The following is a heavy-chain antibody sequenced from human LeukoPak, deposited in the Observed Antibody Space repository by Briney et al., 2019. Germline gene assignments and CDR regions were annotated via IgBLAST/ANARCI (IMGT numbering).Heavy chain of an antibody. Sequence: SETLSLTCTVSGGSISSSSYYWGWIRQPPGKGLEWIGSIYYSGSTYYNPSLKSRVTISVDTSKNQFSLKLSSVTAADTAVYYCARDALVAYGSLDYWGQGTLVTVSS. CDR3: ARDALVAYGSLDY. D-gene: IGHD2-21*01. CDR2: IYYSGST. V-gene: IGHV4-39*07. CDR1: GGSISSSSYY. J-gene: IGHJ4*02.